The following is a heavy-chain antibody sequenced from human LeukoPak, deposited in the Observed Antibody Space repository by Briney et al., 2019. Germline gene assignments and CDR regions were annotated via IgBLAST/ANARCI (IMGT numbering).Heavy chain of an antibody. J-gene: IGHJ4*02. V-gene: IGHV4-39*01. Sequence: SETLSLTCTVSGGSISSSSYFWGWSRQPPGKGLEWIGSIYYSGNTYYNPSLKSRVTISLDTPKNQFSLKLGSVTAADTAVYYCARRNRWELLDFWGQGTLVTVSS. CDR2: IYYSGNT. CDR1: GGSISSSSYF. CDR3: ARRNRWELLDF. D-gene: IGHD1-26*01.